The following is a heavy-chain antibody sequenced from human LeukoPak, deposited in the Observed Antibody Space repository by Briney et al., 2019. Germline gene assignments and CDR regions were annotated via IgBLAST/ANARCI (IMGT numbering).Heavy chain of an antibody. CDR2: MYSRGDT. Sequence: GGSLRLSCAASGFTFSDNYMSWVRQAPGKGLEWVSVMYSRGDTYYADSVKARFTFSRDISKNMLYLQMNGLRPEDTAMYYCARDAPQVPAAGVLASWGQGTLVTVSS. CDR3: ARDAPQVPAAGVLAS. D-gene: IGHD6-13*01. J-gene: IGHJ5*02. V-gene: IGHV3-53*01. CDR1: GFTFSDNY.